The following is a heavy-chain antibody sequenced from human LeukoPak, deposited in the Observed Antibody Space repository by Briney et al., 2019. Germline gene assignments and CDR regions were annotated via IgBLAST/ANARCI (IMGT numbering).Heavy chain of an antibody. CDR1: GFTFSSYA. J-gene: IGHJ3*02. CDR2: IKQDGSEK. Sequence: PGGSLRLSCAASGFTFSSYAMHWVRQAPGKGLEWVANIKQDGSEKYYVDSVKGRFTLSRDNAKNSLYLQMNSLRAEDTAVYYCARSYYDFWSGYFDAFDIWGQGTMVTVSS. D-gene: IGHD3-3*01. CDR3: ARSYYDFWSGYFDAFDI. V-gene: IGHV3-7*01.